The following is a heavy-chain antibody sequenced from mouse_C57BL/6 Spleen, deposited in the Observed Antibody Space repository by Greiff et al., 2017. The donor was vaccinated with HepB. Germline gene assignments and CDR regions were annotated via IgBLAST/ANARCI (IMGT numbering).Heavy chain of an antibody. D-gene: IGHD2-3*01. CDR2: IRSKSNNYAT. V-gene: IGHV10-1*01. CDR1: GFSFNTYA. J-gene: IGHJ4*01. CDR3: VRQSIYDGTTGAMDY. Sequence: EVQLQESGGGLVQPKGSLKLSCAASGFSFNTYAMNWVRQAPGKGLEWVARIRSKSNNYATYYADSVKDRFTISRDDSESMLYLQMNNLKTEDTAMYYCVRQSIYDGTTGAMDYWGQGTSVTVSS.